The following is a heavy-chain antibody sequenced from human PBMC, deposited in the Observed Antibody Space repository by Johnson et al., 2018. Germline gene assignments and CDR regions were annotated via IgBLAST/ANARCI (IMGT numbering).Heavy chain of an antibody. D-gene: IGHD3-10*01. Sequence: VQLVQSGGGLIQXGGSLRLXCAASGFTVSSNYMSWVRQAPGKGLEWVSAIYSGGSTYYADSVKGRSTISRDNSKNRLYVQMNSLRAEDTAMYYCARGGKDYYGMDVWGKGTTVTVSS. CDR3: ARGGKDYYGMDV. V-gene: IGHV3-53*01. CDR1: GFTVSSNY. J-gene: IGHJ6*04. CDR2: IYSGGST.